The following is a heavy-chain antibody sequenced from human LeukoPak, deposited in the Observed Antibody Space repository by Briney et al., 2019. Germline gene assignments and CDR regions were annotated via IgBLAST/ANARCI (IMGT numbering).Heavy chain of an antibody. CDR3: ARVVFGDYYFDY. CDR2: IYYSGST. J-gene: IGHJ4*02. Sequence: TSETLSLTCTVSGGSISSSSYYWGWIRQPPGKGLEWIGTIYYSGSTYYNLSLKSRVTISVDTSKNQFSLKLSSVTAADTAVYYCARVVFGDYYFDYWGQGTLVTVSS. D-gene: IGHD4-17*01. V-gene: IGHV4-39*07. CDR1: GGSISSSSYY.